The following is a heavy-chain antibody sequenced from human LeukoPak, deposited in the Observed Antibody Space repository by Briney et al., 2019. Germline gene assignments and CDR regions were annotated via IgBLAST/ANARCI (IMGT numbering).Heavy chain of an antibody. J-gene: IGHJ3*02. V-gene: IGHV4-59*08. CDR2: IYYTGST. CDR1: GGSISSDY. D-gene: IGHD3-22*01. Sequence: PSETLSLTCTVSGGSISSDYWSWIRQPPGKGLEWIGHIYYTGSTNYNPSLKSRVTISVDTSKNQFSLRLSSVTAADTAVYYCARHYYDSNGDAFDIWGQGTMVTVSS. CDR3: ARHYYDSNGDAFDI.